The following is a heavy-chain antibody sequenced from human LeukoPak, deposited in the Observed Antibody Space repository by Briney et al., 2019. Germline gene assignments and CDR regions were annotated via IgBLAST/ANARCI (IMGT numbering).Heavy chain of an antibody. J-gene: IGHJ4*02. CDR3: ARARDGYSRPFDY. CDR2: IYPGDSDT. D-gene: IGHD5-24*01. CDR1: GYNFVNFW. Sequence: GESLKISCKASGYNFVNFWIGWVRQMPGKGLEWMGIIYPGDSDTRYSPSFQGQVTISADKSISTAYLQWSGLKASDTAIYYCARARDGYSRPFDYWGQGTLVTVSS. V-gene: IGHV5-51*01.